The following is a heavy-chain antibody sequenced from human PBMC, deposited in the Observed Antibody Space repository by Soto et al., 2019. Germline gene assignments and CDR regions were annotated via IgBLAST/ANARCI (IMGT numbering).Heavy chain of an antibody. CDR3: ARLVYDSSGYRPG. CDR2: IYYSGST. D-gene: IGHD3-22*01. J-gene: IGHJ4*02. V-gene: IGHV4-39*01. CDR1: GVTISDSSYC. Sequence: SQTKPLTWSVSGVTISDSSYCWGCIRQPPGKGLEWIGSIYYSGSTYYNPSLKSRVTISVDTSKNQFSLKLSSVTAADTAVYYCARLVYDSSGYRPGWGQGTLVTVSS.